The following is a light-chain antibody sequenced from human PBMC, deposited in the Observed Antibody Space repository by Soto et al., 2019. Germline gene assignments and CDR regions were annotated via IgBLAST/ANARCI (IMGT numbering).Light chain of an antibody. V-gene: IGKV3-20*01. J-gene: IGKJ3*01. CDR3: QQYGSSPFT. CDR1: QSFSSSY. CDR2: GAS. Sequence: EIVLTQSPGTLSLSPGERATLSCRASQSFSSSYLAWYQQKSGQAPRLLIYGASSSATGIPDRFSGSGSGTDFTFTISRLEPEDFAVYYCQQYGSSPFTFGPGTKVDIK.